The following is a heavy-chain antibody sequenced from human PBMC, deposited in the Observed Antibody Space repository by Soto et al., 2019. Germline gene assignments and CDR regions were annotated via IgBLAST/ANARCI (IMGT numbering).Heavy chain of an antibody. D-gene: IGHD1-20*01. CDR2: INAGNGNT. J-gene: IGHJ4*02. Sequence: QVQLVQSGAEEKKPGASVKVSCKASGYTFTSYAMHWVRQAPGQRLEWMGWINAGNGNTKYSEKFQGRVTITRDTSASTAYMELSSLRSEDTAVYYCARGITLPTPLDYWGQGTLVTVSS. V-gene: IGHV1-3*05. CDR3: ARGITLPTPLDY. CDR1: GYTFTSYA.